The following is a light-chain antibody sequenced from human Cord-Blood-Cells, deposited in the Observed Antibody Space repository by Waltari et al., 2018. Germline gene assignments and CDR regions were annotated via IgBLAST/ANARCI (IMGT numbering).Light chain of an antibody. Sequence: QSALTQPPSASGSPGQSVTISCPGPSSHVGGYNYVSWYQQHPGKAPKLMIYEVSKRPSGVPDRFSGSKSGNTASLTVSGLQAEDEADYYCSSYAGSNAWVFGGGTKLTVL. CDR3: SSYAGSNAWV. J-gene: IGLJ3*02. V-gene: IGLV2-8*01. CDR1: SSHVGGYNY. CDR2: EVS.